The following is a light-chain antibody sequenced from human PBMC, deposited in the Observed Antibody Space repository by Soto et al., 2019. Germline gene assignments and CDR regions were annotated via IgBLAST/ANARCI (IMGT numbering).Light chain of an antibody. Sequence: QSALTQPASVSGSPGQSITISCTGTSSDVGKYNYVSWYQQHPAKAPKLMIFEVSNRPSGVSNRFSGSKSGNTASLTISGLQAEDEADYYCCSYAGSSNVVFGGGTKVTVL. CDR1: SSDVGKYNY. V-gene: IGLV2-23*02. CDR3: CSYAGSSNVV. J-gene: IGLJ2*01. CDR2: EVS.